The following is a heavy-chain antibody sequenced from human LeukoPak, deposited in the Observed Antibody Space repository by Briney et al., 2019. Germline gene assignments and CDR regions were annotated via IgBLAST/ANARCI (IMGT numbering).Heavy chain of an antibody. CDR2: IYTSGST. D-gene: IGHD6-19*01. J-gene: IGHJ3*02. V-gene: IGHV4-61*02. CDR3: AREIDVAGTTWGAFDI. Sequence: PSETLSLTFTVSGGSISSGSYYWSWIRQPAGKGLEWIGRIYTSGSTNYNPSLKSRVTISVDTSKNQFSLKLSSVTAADTAVYYCAREIDVAGTTWGAFDIWGQGTMVTVSS. CDR1: GGSISSGSYY.